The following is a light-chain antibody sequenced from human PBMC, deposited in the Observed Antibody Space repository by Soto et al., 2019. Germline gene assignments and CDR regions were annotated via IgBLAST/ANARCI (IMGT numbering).Light chain of an antibody. V-gene: IGKV3-15*01. Sequence: EVVMTQSPATLSVSPGERATLSCRASQSVTTNMAWYQQKPGQAPRLLIYGASTRATGIPARFSGSGSGTDFTLTISSLQSEDFGIYYCHHYNNWPPRNTFGQGTKVDIK. CDR1: QSVTTN. CDR3: HHYNNWPPRNT. J-gene: IGKJ2*01. CDR2: GAS.